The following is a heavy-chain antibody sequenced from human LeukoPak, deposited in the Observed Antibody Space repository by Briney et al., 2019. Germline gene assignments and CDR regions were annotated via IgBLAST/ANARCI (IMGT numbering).Heavy chain of an antibody. CDR3: ASILWLYYYGRGGAFDI. J-gene: IGHJ3*02. Sequence: GGSLRLSCAASGSTFSDFWMSWVRQAPGKGLEWVANIKKDGSEKYYVDSVEGRFTISRDNAKNSLYLQMSSLRAEDTAVYYCASILWLYYYGRGGAFDIWGQGTMVTVSS. CDR2: IKKDGSEK. CDR1: GSTFSDFW. V-gene: IGHV3-7*01. D-gene: IGHD3-10*02.